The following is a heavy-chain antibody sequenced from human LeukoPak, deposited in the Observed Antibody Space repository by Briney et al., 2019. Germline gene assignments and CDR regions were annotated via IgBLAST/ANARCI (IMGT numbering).Heavy chain of an antibody. V-gene: IGHV3-23*01. CDR2: ISGSDGNA. CDR3: AKAQRSSGTYYNPYFDY. D-gene: IGHD3-10*01. Sequence: GGSLRLSCAASGFIFSNYAMSWVRQAPGKGLEWVSSISGSDGNAYYADSVKGRFTISRDNSKNTLYLQMNSLRAEDTAIYYCAKAQRSSGTYYNPYFDYWGQGTLVTVSS. CDR1: GFIFSNYA. J-gene: IGHJ4*02.